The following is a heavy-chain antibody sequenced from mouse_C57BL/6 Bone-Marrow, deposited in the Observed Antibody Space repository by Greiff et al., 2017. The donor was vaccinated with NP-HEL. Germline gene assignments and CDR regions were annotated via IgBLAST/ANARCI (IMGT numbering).Heavy chain of an antibody. Sequence: QVQLQQSGPELVKPGASVKLSCKASGYTFTSYDINWVKQRPGQGLEWIGWIYPRDGSTKYNEKFKGKATLTVDTSSSTAYMELHSLTSEDSAVYFCARVGTTVVATEYYFDYWGQGTTL. CDR3: ARVGTTVVATEYYFDY. D-gene: IGHD1-1*01. J-gene: IGHJ2*01. V-gene: IGHV1-85*01. CDR1: GYTFTSYD. CDR2: IYPRDGST.